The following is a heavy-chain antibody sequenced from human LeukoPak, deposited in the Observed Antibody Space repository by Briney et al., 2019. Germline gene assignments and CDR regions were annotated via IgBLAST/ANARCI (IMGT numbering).Heavy chain of an antibody. D-gene: IGHD2-15*01. CDR2: INQDAGTT. CDR3: ARDPGWSSFDI. CDR1: GFSFTSYW. Sequence: GGSLRLSCVASGFSFTSYWMSWVRQAPGKDLEFVANINQDAGTTNYVDSVKGRFTISRDNAENSLYLQMGSLRAEDTALYYCARDPGWSSFDIWGQGIMVTVSS. V-gene: IGHV3-7*03. J-gene: IGHJ3*02.